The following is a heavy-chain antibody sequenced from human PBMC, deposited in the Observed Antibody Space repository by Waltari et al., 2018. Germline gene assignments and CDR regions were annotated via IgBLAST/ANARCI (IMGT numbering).Heavy chain of an antibody. V-gene: IGHV4-39*01. CDR3: ARHSQMYYYDSSGEDY. J-gene: IGHJ4*02. D-gene: IGHD3-22*01. CDR2: IYYSGST. Sequence: QLQLQESGPGLVKPSETLSLTCTVSGGSISSSSYYWGWIRQPPGKGLEWIGSIYYSGSTYYNPSLKSRVTISVDTSKNQFSLKLSSVTAADTAVYYCARHSQMYYYDSSGEDYWGQGTLVTVSS. CDR1: GGSISSSSYY.